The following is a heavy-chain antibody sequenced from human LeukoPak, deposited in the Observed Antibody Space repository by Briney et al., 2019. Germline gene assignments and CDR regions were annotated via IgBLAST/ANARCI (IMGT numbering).Heavy chain of an antibody. Sequence: PSETLSLTCTVSGGSISSSSYYWGWIRQPPGKGLEWIGSIYYSGSTYYNPSLKSRVTISVDTSKNQFSLKLSSVTAADTAVYYCAGPSGSYPKYYFDYWGQGTLVTVSS. CDR3: AGPSGSYPKYYFDY. V-gene: IGHV4-39*01. J-gene: IGHJ4*02. CDR2: IYYSGST. D-gene: IGHD1-26*01. CDR1: GGSISSSSYY.